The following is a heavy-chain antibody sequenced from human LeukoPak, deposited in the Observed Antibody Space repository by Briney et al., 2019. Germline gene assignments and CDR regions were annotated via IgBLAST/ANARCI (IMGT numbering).Heavy chain of an antibody. J-gene: IGHJ4*02. CDR3: AKDRGIAVAGTYYFDY. D-gene: IGHD6-19*01. CDR1: GFTFSSYG. CDR2: IRYDGSNK. V-gene: IGHV3-30*02. Sequence: GGSLRLSCAASGFTFSSYGMHWVRQAPGNGLEWVAFIRYDGSNKYYADSVKGRFTISRDNSKNTLYLQMNSLRAEDTAVYNSAKDRGIAVAGTYYFDYWGQGTLVTVSS.